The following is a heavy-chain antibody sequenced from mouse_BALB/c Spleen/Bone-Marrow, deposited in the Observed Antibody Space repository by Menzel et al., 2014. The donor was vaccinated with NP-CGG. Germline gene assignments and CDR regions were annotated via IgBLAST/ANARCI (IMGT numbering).Heavy chain of an antibody. CDR3: ARSADWYGEV. CDR1: GNSITSDYG. CDR2: IRYSGST. J-gene: IGHJ1*01. V-gene: IGHV3-2*02. Sequence: VQLQESGPGLVKPSQSLSLTCTVTGNSITSDYGWNWIRQFPGNKLAWMGYIRYSGSTSYNPSLQSRIFLTRDTAKNQIFLQLNSVTTEDTATDYWARSADWYGEVWGAGTTGTGSA.